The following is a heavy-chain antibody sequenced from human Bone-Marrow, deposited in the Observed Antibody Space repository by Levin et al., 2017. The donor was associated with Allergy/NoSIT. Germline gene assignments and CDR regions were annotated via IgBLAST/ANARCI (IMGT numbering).Heavy chain of an antibody. Sequence: GESLKISCKVSGSTLSALSMHWVRQTPGKRLQWVGSFDPEDGQTLYAQNLQGRVTLTQDTSTDTAYMELTRLTSEDTAVYYCATDQPTTVTADYFGMDVWGRGTSVTVSS. CDR2: FDPEDGQT. CDR1: GSTLSALS. J-gene: IGHJ6*02. CDR3: ATDQPTTVTADYFGMDV. V-gene: IGHV1-24*01. D-gene: IGHD4-11*01.